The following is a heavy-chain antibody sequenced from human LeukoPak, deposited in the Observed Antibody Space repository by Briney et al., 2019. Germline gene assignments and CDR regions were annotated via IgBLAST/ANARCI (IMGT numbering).Heavy chain of an antibody. V-gene: IGHV3-23*01. CDR2: ISGSGGST. J-gene: IGHJ6*02. CDR3: ARDGGSGCSSTSCYKAQYYYYGMDV. Sequence: PGGSLRLSCAASGFTFSSYAMSWVRQAPGKGLAWVSAISGSGGSTYYAYSVKGRFTISRDNSKNTLYLQMNSLRAEDTAVYYCARDGGSGCSSTSCYKAQYYYYGMDVWGQGTMVTVSS. D-gene: IGHD2-2*02. CDR1: GFTFSSYA.